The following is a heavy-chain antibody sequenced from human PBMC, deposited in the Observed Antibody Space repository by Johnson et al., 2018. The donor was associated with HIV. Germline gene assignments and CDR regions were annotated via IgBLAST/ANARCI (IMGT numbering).Heavy chain of an antibody. D-gene: IGHD3-16*02. CDR2: TRNKANSYTT. J-gene: IGHJ3*02. Sequence: VQLVESGGGVVQPGRSLRLSCVASGFTFSSYGMHWVRQAPGKGLEWVGRTRNKANSYTTEYAASGKGRFTISSDNAKNTLYLQMNNLRVEDTALYYCARSMFFQVMGELSSSGTSGFDIWGQGTMVTVSS. CDR3: ARSMFFQVMGELSSSGTSGFDI. V-gene: IGHV3-72*01. CDR1: GFTFSSYG.